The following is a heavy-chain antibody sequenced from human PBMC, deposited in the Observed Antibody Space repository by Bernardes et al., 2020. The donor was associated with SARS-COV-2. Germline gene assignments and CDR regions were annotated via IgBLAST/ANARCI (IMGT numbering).Heavy chain of an antibody. CDR3: ARGRIVLATLFDYYYYGMDV. D-gene: IGHD2-15*01. Sequence: SETLSLTCAVCGGSFSGYYLSWIRQPPGKGLEWIGEINHSGSTNYNPSLKSRVTISVDTSKNQFSLKLSSLTAADTAVYYFARGRIVLATLFDYYYYGMDVWGQGTTVTVSS. V-gene: IGHV4-34*01. CDR1: GGSFSGYY. J-gene: IGHJ6*02. CDR2: INHSGST.